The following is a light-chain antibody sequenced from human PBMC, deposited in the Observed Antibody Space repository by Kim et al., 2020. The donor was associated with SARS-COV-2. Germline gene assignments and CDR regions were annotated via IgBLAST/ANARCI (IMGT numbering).Light chain of an antibody. CDR3: QQYHNYPWT. J-gene: IGKJ1*01. CDR1: QDIGNS. CDR2: SVS. V-gene: IGKV1-16*02. Sequence: DIQMTQSPSSLPASVGDRITITCRASQDIGNSLTWFQEKPGRAPKSLIYSVSTLESGVPSKFSGSGSGTDFTLTINSLQPEDFATYYCQQYHNYPWTFGQGTKVDIK.